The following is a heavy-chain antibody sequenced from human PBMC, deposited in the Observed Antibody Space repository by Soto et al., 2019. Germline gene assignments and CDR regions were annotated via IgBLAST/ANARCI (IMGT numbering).Heavy chain of an antibody. D-gene: IGHD2-2*02. J-gene: IGHJ4*02. Sequence: GSLRLSCAASGFTFSSYAMSWVRQAPGKGLEWVSTISGSGGSTDYADSVKGRFTISRDNSKNTLYLQMNSLRAEDTAVYYCAKLFSYTSYFFDLWGQGSPVTVSS. V-gene: IGHV3-23*01. CDR2: ISGSGGST. CDR3: AKLFSYTSYFFDL. CDR1: GFTFSSYA.